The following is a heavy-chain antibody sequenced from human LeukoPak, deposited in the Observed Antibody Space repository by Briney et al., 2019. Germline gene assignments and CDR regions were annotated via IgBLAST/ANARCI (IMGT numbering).Heavy chain of an antibody. V-gene: IGHV4-59*08. D-gene: IGHD2-15*01. Sequence: SETLSLTRTVSGGSISSYYWSWIRQPPGKGLEWIGYIYYSGSTNYNPSLKSRVTISVDTSKNQFSLKLSSVTAADTAVYYCARRVEYCSGGSCYPYFDYWGQGTLVTVSS. CDR2: IYYSGST. CDR3: ARRVEYCSGGSCYPYFDY. J-gene: IGHJ4*02. CDR1: GGSISSYY.